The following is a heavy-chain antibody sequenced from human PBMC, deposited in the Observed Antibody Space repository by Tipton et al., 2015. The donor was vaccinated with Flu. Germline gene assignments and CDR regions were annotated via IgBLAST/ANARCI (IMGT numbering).Heavy chain of an antibody. CDR2: IYPRGNT. V-gene: IGHV4-4*07. CDR3: ARSGSYHHYYFDL. Sequence: TLSLTCTVSGGSLSSYFWSWIRQPAGKGLEWIGRIYPRGNTNYNPSLQSRVTMSVDTSRNQFSLSLTSVTAADAAIYYCARSGSYHHYYFDLWGRGTPVSVSS. J-gene: IGHJ2*01. D-gene: IGHD1-26*01. CDR1: GGSLSSYF.